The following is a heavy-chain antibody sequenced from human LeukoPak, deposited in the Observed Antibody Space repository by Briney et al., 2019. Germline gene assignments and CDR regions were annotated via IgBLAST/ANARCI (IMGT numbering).Heavy chain of an antibody. J-gene: IGHJ6*03. CDR2: ISSSSSTI. V-gene: IGHV3-48*01. D-gene: IGHD4-11*01. CDR1: GFTFRSYS. Sequence: PGGSLRLSCAASGFTFRSYSMNWVRQAPGKGLEWVSYISSSSSTIYYADSVKGRFTISRDNAKNSLYLQMNSLRAEDTAVYYCARILPRQYRPPYYYYMDVWGKGTTVTVSS. CDR3: ARILPRQYRPPYYYYMDV.